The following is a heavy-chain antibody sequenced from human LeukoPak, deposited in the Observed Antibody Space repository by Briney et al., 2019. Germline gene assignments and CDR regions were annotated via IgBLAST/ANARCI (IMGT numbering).Heavy chain of an antibody. CDR1: GYTLTSYA. J-gene: IGHJ5*02. V-gene: IGHV7-4-1*02. CDR3: ARDRLAAAITGFDP. Sequence: GASVKVSCKASGYTLTSYAMNWVRQAPGQGLEWMGWINTNTGNPTYAQGFTGRFVFSLDTSVSTAYLQISSLKAEDTAVYYCARDRLAAAITGFDPWGQGTLVTVSS. CDR2: INTNTGNP. D-gene: IGHD6-13*01.